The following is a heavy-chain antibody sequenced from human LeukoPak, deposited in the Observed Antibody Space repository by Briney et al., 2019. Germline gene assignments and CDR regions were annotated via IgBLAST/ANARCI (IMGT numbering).Heavy chain of an antibody. V-gene: IGHV3-33*06. Sequence: AGSLRLSCAASGFTFSSSGMHWVRQAPGKGLEWVAVIWYDGSNKYYADSVKGRFTISRDNSKNTLYLQMNSLRAEDTAVYYCAKDYDFWSGYSDYWGQGTLVTVSS. CDR3: AKDYDFWSGYSDY. CDR1: GFTFSSSG. D-gene: IGHD3-3*01. CDR2: IWYDGSNK. J-gene: IGHJ4*02.